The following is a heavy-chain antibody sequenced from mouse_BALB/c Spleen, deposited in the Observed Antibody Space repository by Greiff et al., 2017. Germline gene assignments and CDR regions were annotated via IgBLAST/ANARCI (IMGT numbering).Heavy chain of an antibody. D-gene: IGHD2-4*01. CDR2: ISSGGSYT. J-gene: IGHJ3*01. CDR1: GFTFSSYG. V-gene: IGHV5-6*01. CDR3: ARYDYDVGFAY. Sequence: DVHLVESGGDLVKPGGSLKLSCAASGFTFSSYGMSWVRQTPDKRLEWVATISSGGSYTYYPDSVKGRFTISRDNAKNTLYLQMSSLKSEDTAMYYCARYDYDVGFAYWGQGTLVTVSA.